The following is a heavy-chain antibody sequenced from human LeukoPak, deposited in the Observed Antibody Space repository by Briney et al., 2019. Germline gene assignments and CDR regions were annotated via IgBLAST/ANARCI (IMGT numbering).Heavy chain of an antibody. CDR2: INPNSGGT. D-gene: IGHD6-13*01. CDR1: GYTFTGYY. Sequence: GASVKVSCKASGYTFTGYYMHWVRQAPGQGLEWMGWINPNSGGTNYAQKFQGRVTMTRDTSISTAYMELSRLRSDDTAVYYCARDRGQQLVHYYYYMDVWGKGTTVTISS. V-gene: IGHV1-2*02. J-gene: IGHJ6*03. CDR3: ARDRGQQLVHYYYYMDV.